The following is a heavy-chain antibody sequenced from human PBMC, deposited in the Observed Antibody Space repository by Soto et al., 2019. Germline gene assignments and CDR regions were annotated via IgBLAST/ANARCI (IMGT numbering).Heavy chain of an antibody. CDR1: GFTFSSYA. V-gene: IGHV3-23*01. CDR3: AKHRGSHPSYFDF. D-gene: IGHD3-10*01. CDR2: ISGSGGST. J-gene: IGHJ4*02. Sequence: EVQLLESGGGLVQPGGSLRLSCAASGFTFSSYAMSWVRQAPGKGLEWVSAISGSGGSTYYADSVKGRFTIARDNSKNTLYLQMNSLRAEDTAVYYCAKHRGSHPSYFDFWGQGTLVTVSS.